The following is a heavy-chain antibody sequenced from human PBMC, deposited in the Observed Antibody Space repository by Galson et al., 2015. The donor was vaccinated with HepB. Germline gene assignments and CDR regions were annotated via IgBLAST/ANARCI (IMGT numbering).Heavy chain of an antibody. CDR2: VNKDGSTT. V-gene: IGHV3-74*01. D-gene: IGHD3-16*01. J-gene: IGHJ4*02. CDR3: TISYPYIGGL. CDR1: GFTFSDCW. Sequence: SLRLSCAASGFTFSDCWVHWVRQTPGKGLVWVSVVNKDGSTTSSADSVKGRFTTSRDNAKNTLYLQMSSLRAEDTAVYYCTISYPYIGGLWGQGILVTVSS.